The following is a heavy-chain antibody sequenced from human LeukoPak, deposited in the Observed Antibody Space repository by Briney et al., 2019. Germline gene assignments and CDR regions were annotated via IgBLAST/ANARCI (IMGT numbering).Heavy chain of an antibody. Sequence: GGSLRLSCAASGFTFSNAWMSWVRQAPGKGLEWVGRIKSKTDGGTTDYAAPVKGRFTISRDNSKNTLYLQMNSLRAEDTAVYYCAKDQVGGWELRHFDYWGQGTLVTVSS. V-gene: IGHV3-15*01. J-gene: IGHJ4*02. CDR1: GFTFSNAW. D-gene: IGHD1-26*01. CDR3: AKDQVGGWELRHFDY. CDR2: IKSKTDGGTT.